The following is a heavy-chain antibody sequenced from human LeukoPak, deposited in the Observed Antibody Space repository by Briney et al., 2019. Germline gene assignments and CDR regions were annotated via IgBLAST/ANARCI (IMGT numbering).Heavy chain of an antibody. J-gene: IGHJ4*02. CDR3: ATNNGDSPYYFDY. CDR2: IYYSGST. CDR1: GGSLSSYY. V-gene: IGHV4-59*08. Sequence: SETLSLTCTVSGGSLSSYYWSWIRQPPGKGLEWIGYIYYSGSTNYNPSLKSRVTISVDTSKNQFSLKLSSVTAADTAVYYCATNNGDSPYYFDYWGQGTLVTVSS. D-gene: IGHD2-21*01.